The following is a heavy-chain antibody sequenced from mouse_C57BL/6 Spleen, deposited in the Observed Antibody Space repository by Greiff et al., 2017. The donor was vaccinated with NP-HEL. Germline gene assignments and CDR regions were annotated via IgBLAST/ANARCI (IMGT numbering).Heavy chain of an antibody. CDR3: ARQGYYGNYGVFDV. CDR2: ISSGGSYT. Sequence: EVKVVESGGDLVKPGGSLKLSCAASGFTFSSYGMSWVRQTPDKRLEWVATISSGGSYTYYPDSVKGRFTISRDNAKNTLYLQMSSLKSEDTAMYYCARQGYYGNYGVFDVWGTGTTVTVSS. J-gene: IGHJ1*03. D-gene: IGHD2-1*01. CDR1: GFTFSSYG. V-gene: IGHV5-6*01.